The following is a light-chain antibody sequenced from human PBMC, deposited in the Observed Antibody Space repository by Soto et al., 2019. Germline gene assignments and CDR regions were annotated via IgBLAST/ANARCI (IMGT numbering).Light chain of an antibody. CDR3: QHYGTSAL. CDR1: QSVSSSY. V-gene: IGKV3-20*01. CDR2: GAS. Sequence: EIVLTQSPGTLSLSPGERATLSCMASQSVSSSYLAWYQQKPGQAPRLLIYGASSRATGIPDRFSVSASGTDFTLTISRLEPEDVAVYYCQHYGTSALFGPGTKVDIK. J-gene: IGKJ3*01.